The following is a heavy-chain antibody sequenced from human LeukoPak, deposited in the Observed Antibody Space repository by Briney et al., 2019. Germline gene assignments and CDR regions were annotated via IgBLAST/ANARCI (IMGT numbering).Heavy chain of an antibody. CDR2: MNPNSDNT. CDR3: ARGKGEAWGTWSGSYTTRYYYGMDV. J-gene: IGHJ6*02. Sequence: ASVKVSCRASGYTFTSYDINWVRQATGQGLEWMGRMNPNSDNTDYAQKFQGRVTMTRDTSISTAYMELSSLRSEDTAVYYCARGKGEAWGTWSGSYTTRYYYGMDVWGQGTTVTVSS. D-gene: IGHD3-3*01. CDR1: GYTFTSYD. V-gene: IGHV1-8*01.